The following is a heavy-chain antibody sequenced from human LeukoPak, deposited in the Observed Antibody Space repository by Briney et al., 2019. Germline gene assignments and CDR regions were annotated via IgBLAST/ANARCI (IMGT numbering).Heavy chain of an antibody. CDR3: ARDNGNKYYFDY. J-gene: IGHJ4*02. D-gene: IGHD2-8*01. CDR1: GFMFSDYF. CDR2: ISSNSKYT. Sequence: GGSLRLSCAAPGFMFSDYFMSWIRQAPGKELEWISYISSNSKYTKYADSVKGRFTISGDNAKKSLYLQMNSLRAEDTAVYYCARDNGNKYYFDYWGQGTLVTVSS. V-gene: IGHV3-11*05.